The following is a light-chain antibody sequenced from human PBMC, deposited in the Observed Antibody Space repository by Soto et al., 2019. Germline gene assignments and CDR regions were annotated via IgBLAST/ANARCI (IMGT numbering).Light chain of an antibody. Sequence: QSALTQPASVSGSPGQSITISCTGTSSDVGGYDYVSWYQHHPGKAPKLIIYNVSNRPSGVSNRFSGSKSGNTASLTISGLQAEDEADYYCTSYTSRTTLVFGGGTKLTVL. CDR2: NVS. CDR3: TSYTSRTTLV. J-gene: IGLJ2*01. V-gene: IGLV2-14*01. CDR1: SSDVGGYDY.